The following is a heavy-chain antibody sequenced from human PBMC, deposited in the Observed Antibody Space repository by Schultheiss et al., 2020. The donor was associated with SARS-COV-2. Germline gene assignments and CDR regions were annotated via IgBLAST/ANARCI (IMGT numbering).Heavy chain of an antibody. V-gene: IGHV3-21*01. CDR1: GFTFRSYA. J-gene: IGHJ4*02. CDR3: ARDRDIVVVPAAIGY. CDR2: IRSSGRDI. D-gene: IGHD2-2*01. Sequence: GGSLRLSCEASGFTFRSYAMCWVRQAPGKGLEFVASIRSSGRDIYYADSMQGRFTVSRDNANNSLYLQMNSLRAEDTAVYYCARDRDIVVVPAAIGYWGQGTLVTVSS.